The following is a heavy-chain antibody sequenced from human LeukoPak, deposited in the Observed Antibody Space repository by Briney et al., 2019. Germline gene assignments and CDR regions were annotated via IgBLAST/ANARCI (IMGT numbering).Heavy chain of an antibody. CDR2: ISGSGGST. CDR3: AKDSQQWLPIAFDY. CDR1: GFTFSSYA. J-gene: IGHJ4*02. D-gene: IGHD6-19*01. V-gene: IGHV3-23*01. Sequence: TGGSLRLSCAASGFTFSSYAMSWVRQAPGKGLEWVSAISGSGGSTYYADSVKGRFTISRDNSKNMLYLQMNSLRAEDTAVYYCAKDSQQWLPIAFDYWGQGTLVTVSS.